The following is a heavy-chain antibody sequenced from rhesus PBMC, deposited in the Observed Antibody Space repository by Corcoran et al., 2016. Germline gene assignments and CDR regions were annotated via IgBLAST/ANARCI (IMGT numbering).Heavy chain of an antibody. V-gene: IGHV4-106*01. J-gene: IGHJ4*01. CDR2: MYVGGGAT. CDR3: ARGPHGGR. D-gene: IGHD6-25*01. Sequence: QVQLQESGPGLVKPSETLSLTGAVSGGSSSDNYYWSWFRLPPGKGREWIGHMYVGGGATNYNPSLNNRVTISMDTPKNQFSLKLSSVTAADTAVYYCARGPHGGRWGQGVLVTVSS. CDR1: GGSSSDNYY.